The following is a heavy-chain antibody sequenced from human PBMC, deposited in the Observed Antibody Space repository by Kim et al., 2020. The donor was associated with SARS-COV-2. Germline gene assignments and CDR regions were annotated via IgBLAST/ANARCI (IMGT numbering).Heavy chain of an antibody. CDR3: AKAWYYDILTGAEFDY. Sequence: GGSLRLSCAASGFTFDDYAMHWVRQAPGKGLEWVSGISWNSGSIGYADPVKGRFTISRDNAKNSLYLQMNSLRAEDTALYYCAKAWYYDILTGAEFDYWGQGTLVTVSS. CDR2: ISWNSGSI. J-gene: IGHJ4*02. V-gene: IGHV3-9*01. CDR1: GFTFDDYA. D-gene: IGHD3-9*01.